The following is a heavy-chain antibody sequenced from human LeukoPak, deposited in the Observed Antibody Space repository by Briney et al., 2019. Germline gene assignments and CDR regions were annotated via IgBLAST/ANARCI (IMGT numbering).Heavy chain of an antibody. V-gene: IGHV3-48*04. CDR1: GFTFSSNS. CDR3: ARLPAYCSSTSCYYDY. D-gene: IGHD2-2*01. CDR2: ISSASGSI. Sequence: PGGSLRLSCVASGFTFSSNSMNWVRQAPGKGLEWVSYISSASGSIYYADSAKGRFTVSRDNAKNSLFLQMNSLRAEDTAVYYCARLPAYCSSTSCYYDYWGQGTLVTVSS. J-gene: IGHJ4*02.